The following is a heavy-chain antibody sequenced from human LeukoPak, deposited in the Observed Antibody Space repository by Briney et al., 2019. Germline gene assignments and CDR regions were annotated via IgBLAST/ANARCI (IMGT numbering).Heavy chain of an antibody. CDR2: INAGNGYT. CDR1: GYTFTNHA. V-gene: IGHV1-3*01. J-gene: IGHJ4*02. CDR3: ARAECASGYLVDF. Sequence: ASVKVSCKASGYTFTNHAIHWVRQAPGQRLEWMGWINAGNGYTEYPQNFRDRVTITRDTSANTVYMELSSLRSEDTAVYFCARAECASGYLVDFWGQGTLITVSS. D-gene: IGHD5-12*01.